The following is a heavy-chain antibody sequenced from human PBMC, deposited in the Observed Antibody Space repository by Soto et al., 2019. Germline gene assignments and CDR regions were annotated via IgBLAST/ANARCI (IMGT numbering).Heavy chain of an antibody. J-gene: IGHJ4*02. D-gene: IGHD3-22*01. CDR3: ARSRGYYDSSGYSYY. V-gene: IGHV4-4*02. Sequence: QVQLQESGPGLVKPSGTLSLTCAVSGGSISSSNWWSWVRQPPGKGLEWIGEIYHGGSTNYNPSLKGRVTISVDKSKNQFSLKLSSVTAADTAVYYCARSRGYYDSSGYSYYWGQGTLVTVSS. CDR2: IYHGGST. CDR1: GGSISSSNW.